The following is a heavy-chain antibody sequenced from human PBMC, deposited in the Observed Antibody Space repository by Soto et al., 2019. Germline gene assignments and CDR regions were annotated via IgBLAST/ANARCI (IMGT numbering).Heavy chain of an antibody. J-gene: IGHJ5*02. CDR2: ISAHNGNT. V-gene: IGHV1-18*01. Sequence: QVQLVQSGAEVKKPGASVKVSCKASGYTFTSYGISWVRQAPGQGLEWMGWISAHNGNTNYAQKCQGRGTMTTDTSTSTADMELRSLRSDDTAVYYCARDFSWVDVSSGWHIPDPNWFDPWGQGTLVTVSS. D-gene: IGHD6-19*01. CDR3: ARDFSWVDVSSGWHIPDPNWFDP. CDR1: GYTFTSYG.